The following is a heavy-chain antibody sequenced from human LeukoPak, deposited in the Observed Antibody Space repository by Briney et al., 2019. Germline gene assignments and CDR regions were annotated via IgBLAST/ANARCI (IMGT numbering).Heavy chain of an antibody. J-gene: IGHJ5*02. Sequence: PSETLSLTCTVSGGSISSYYWSWIRQPSGKGLEWIGYIYYSGSTNYNPSLKSRVTISVDTSKNQFSLKLSSVTAADTAVYYCARDSGSRWFDPWGQGTLVTVSS. CDR3: ARDSGSRWFDP. CDR1: GGSISSYY. CDR2: IYYSGST. V-gene: IGHV4-59*01. D-gene: IGHD3-22*01.